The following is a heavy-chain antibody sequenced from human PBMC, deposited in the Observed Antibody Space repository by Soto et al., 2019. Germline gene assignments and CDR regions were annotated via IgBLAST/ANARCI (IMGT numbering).Heavy chain of an antibody. D-gene: IGHD3-10*01. J-gene: IGHJ6*02. Sequence: HPGGSLRLSCAASGFSFSDYWIYWVRQAPGKGLVWVSRINSDGSSTNYADSVKGRFTISRDNVKNTVYLLMNSLRAEDTAVYYCARVFSGTYYYYGMDVWGQGTTVTVSS. CDR3: ARVFSGTYYYYGMDV. CDR1: GFSFSDYW. V-gene: IGHV3-74*01. CDR2: INSDGSST.